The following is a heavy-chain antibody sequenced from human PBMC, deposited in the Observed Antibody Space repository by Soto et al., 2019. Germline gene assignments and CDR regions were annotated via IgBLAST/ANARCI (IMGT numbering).Heavy chain of an antibody. CDR2: INPNSGGT. CDR1: GYTFIGYY. CDR3: ARVGGGLASLGYYGMDV. J-gene: IGHJ6*02. Sequence: QVQLVQSGAEVKKTGASVKVSCKASGYTFIGYYIHWVRQAPGQGLEWMGWINPNSGGTNYAQRFQGWVTTARDRSISTADMELSRLKADDTAVYYCARVGGGLASLGYYGMDVWGQGTTVTVSS. V-gene: IGHV1-2*04. D-gene: IGHD3-10*01.